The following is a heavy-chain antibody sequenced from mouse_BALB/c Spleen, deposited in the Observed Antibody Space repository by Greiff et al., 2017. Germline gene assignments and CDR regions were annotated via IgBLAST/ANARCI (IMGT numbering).Heavy chain of an antibody. CDR1: GYAFTNYL. J-gene: IGHJ4*01. CDR3: ARGFYGNYGAMDY. Sequence: AQLQESGAELVRPGTSVKVSCKASGYAFTNYLIEWVKQRPGQGLEWIGVINPGSGGTNYNEKFKGKATLTADKSSSTAYMQLSSLTSDDSAVYFCARGFYGNYGAMDYWGQGTSVTVSS. D-gene: IGHD2-1*01. CDR2: INPGSGGT. V-gene: IGHV1-54*01.